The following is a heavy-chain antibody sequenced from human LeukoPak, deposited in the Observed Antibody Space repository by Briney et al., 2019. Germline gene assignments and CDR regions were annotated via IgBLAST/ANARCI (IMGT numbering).Heavy chain of an antibody. J-gene: IGHJ4*02. Sequence: GGSLRLSCSVSGFTFSTYDMHWVRQAPGKGLEYVSAISSNGDNTYYADSVKGRFTISRDNSKNTLYLQMSSLRADDTAVYYCVRGTGYWGQGTLVTASS. CDR3: VRGTGY. CDR1: GFTFSTYD. CDR2: ISSNGDNT. V-gene: IGHV3-64D*06.